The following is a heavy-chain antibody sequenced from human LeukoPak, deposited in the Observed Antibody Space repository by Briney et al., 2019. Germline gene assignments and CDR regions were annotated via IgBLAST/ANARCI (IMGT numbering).Heavy chain of an antibody. D-gene: IGHD2-8*01. Sequence: SETLSLTCTVSGGSISSSSYYWGWIRQPPGKGLEWIGESGHRGGTKFNPSLKSRVTISADTSKNQFSLKMSSVTAADTAIYYCAKNGQSGFSFDPWGQGTLVTVSS. CDR2: SGHRGGT. V-gene: IGHV4-39*07. CDR1: GGSISSSSYY. J-gene: IGHJ5*02. CDR3: AKNGQSGFSFDP.